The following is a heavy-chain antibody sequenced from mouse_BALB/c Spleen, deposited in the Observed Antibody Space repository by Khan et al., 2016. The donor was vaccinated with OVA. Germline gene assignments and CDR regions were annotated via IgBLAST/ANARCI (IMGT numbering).Heavy chain of an antibody. D-gene: IGHD2-1*01. CDR1: GYTFTSYY. CDR3: TRSGYGTFAY. Sequence: QVRLQQSGAELVKPGASVRLSFKASGYTFTSYYLYWVKQRPGQVLKWIGDINPSNGGTNFNEKFKSKATLTVDKSSSTAYMRLSSLTSEDSAVYYCTRSGYGTFAYWGQGTLVTVSA. V-gene: IGHV1S81*02. CDR2: INPSNGGT. J-gene: IGHJ3*01.